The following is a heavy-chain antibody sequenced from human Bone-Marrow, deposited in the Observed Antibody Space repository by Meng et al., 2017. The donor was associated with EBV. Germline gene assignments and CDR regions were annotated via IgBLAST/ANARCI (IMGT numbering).Heavy chain of an antibody. CDR3: ARRAASWFDP. J-gene: IGHJ5*02. V-gene: IGHV4-39*01. CDR1: GESITTYTSY. CDR2: IYHSGTT. Sequence: QLQLKASAPGLVKPSETPSLTGLVSGESITTYTSYWGWIRQPPGKGLEWIGTIYHSGTTYYNPSLQSRVTISVDTSKNQFSLKMNSVTAADTAVYYCARRAASWFDPWGQGALVTVSS. D-gene: IGHD5-18*01.